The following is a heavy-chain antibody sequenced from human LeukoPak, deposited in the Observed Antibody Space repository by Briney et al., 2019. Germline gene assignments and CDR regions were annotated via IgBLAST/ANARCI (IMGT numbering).Heavy chain of an antibody. D-gene: IGHD6-13*01. V-gene: IGHV4-31*03. CDR2: IYYSGIT. CDR3: ARQDSSSWYYFDY. J-gene: IGHJ4*02. Sequence: SETLSLTCTVSGGSISSGGYYWSWLRQHPGKGLEWNGYIYYSGITYYNPSLKSRVTISVDTSKNQFSLKLSSVTAADTAVYYCARQDSSSWYYFDYWGQGTLVTVSS. CDR1: GGSISSGGYY.